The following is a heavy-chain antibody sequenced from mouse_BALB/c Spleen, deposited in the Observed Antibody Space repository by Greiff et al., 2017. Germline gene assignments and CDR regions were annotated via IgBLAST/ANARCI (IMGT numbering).Heavy chain of an antibody. CDR2: ISSGGSYT. CDR3: TREGEDYPFAY. D-gene: IGHD2-4*01. J-gene: IGHJ3*01. Sequence: EVKLVDSGGGLVKPGGSLKLSCAASGFTFSSYTMSWVRQTPEKRLEWVATISSGGSYTYYPDSVKGRFTISRDNAKNTLYLQMSSLKSEDTAMYYCTREGEDYPFAYWGQGTLVTVSA. CDR1: GFTFSSYT. V-gene: IGHV5-6-4*01.